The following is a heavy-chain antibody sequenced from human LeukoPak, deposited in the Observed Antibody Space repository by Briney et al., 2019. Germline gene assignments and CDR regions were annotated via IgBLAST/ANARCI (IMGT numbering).Heavy chain of an antibody. CDR1: GFTFSSYA. CDR3: AKVDNWKYGHHDY. D-gene: IGHD1-1*01. J-gene: IGHJ4*02. Sequence: GGSQRLSCAASGFTFSSYAMSWVRQAPGKGLEWVSAISGSDGTTYYADSVKGRFTISRDNSKYTLSLQMNSLRAEDTAVYYCAKVDNWKYGHHDYWGQGTLVTVSS. CDR2: ISGSDGTT. V-gene: IGHV3-23*01.